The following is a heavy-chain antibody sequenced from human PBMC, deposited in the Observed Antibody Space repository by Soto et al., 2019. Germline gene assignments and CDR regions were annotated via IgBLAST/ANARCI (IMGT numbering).Heavy chain of an antibody. J-gene: IGHJ4*02. D-gene: IGHD1-7*01. CDR3: ARVDLSQTGTPDH. CDR2: INPNSGGT. CDR1: GYTFTGYY. Sequence: GASVKVSCKASGYTFTGYYMHWVRQAPGQGLEWMGWINPNSGGTNYAQKFQGRVTMTRDTSISTAYMELSRLRSDDTAVYYCARVDLSQTGTPDHWGQGTLVTVSS. V-gene: IGHV1-2*02.